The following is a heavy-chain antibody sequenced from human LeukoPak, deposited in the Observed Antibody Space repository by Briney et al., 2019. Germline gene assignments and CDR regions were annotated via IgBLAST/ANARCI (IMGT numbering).Heavy chain of an antibody. CDR3: ARDLPRYYDILTGYYPVY. V-gene: IGHV1-18*01. CDR1: GYTFTSYG. J-gene: IGHJ4*02. CDR2: ISAYNGNT. Sequence: ASVKVSCKASGYTFTSYGISWVRQAPGQGLEWMGWISAYNGNTNYAQKLQGRVTMTTDTSTSTAYMELRSLRSDDTAVYYCARDLPRYYDILTGYYPVYWGQGTLVTVSS. D-gene: IGHD3-9*01.